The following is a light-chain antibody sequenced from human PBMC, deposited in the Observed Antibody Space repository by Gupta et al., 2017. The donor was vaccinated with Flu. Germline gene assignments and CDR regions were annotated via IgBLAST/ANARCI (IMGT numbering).Light chain of an antibody. J-gene: IGLJ3*02. CDR1: SSDVGGYNF. CDR2: EAT. Sequence: QSALTQPASVSGSPGQSITLSCTGTSSDVGGYNFVSWYQQHPGKAPKLMIYEATKRPSGLSNRFSGSKSGNTASLTISGLQAEDEADYYCCSYASGTSWVFGGGTRLTVL. CDR3: CSYASGTSWV. V-gene: IGLV2-23*01.